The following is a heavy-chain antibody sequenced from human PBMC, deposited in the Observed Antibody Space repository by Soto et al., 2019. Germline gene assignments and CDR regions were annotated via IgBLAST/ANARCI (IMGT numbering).Heavy chain of an antibody. J-gene: IGHJ5*02. CDR1: GGTFSSYA. CDR2: IIPIFGTA. Sequence: SVKVSCKASGGTFSSYAISWVRQAPGQGLEWMGGIIPIFGTANYAQKFQGRVTITADESTSTAYMELSSLRSEDTAVYYCARVKDRYSYGRKPYNWFDPWGQGALVTVSS. CDR3: ARVKDRYSYGRKPYNWFDP. V-gene: IGHV1-69*13. D-gene: IGHD5-18*01.